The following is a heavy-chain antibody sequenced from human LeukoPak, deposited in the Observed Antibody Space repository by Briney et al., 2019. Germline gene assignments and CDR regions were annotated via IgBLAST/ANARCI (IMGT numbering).Heavy chain of an antibody. V-gene: IGHV3-20*04. CDR1: GFTFDDYC. J-gene: IGHJ4*02. D-gene: IGHD5-18*01. CDR2: INCNGYST. CDR3: AREAGYSYNFFFVY. Sequence: GGSLRLACEGSGFTFDDYCMSWVRQAPGNGLEWVSGINCNGYSTDYAESVQGRFTISGDNASNSLYLQMTSLSAEDTACYYCAREAGYSYNFFFVYWGEGTRVTVP.